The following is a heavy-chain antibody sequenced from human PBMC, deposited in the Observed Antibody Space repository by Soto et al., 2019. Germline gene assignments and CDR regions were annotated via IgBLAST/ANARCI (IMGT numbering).Heavy chain of an antibody. CDR1: GFTFSSYS. V-gene: IGHV3-48*02. J-gene: IGHJ4*02. Sequence: GGSLRLSCAASGFTFSSYSMNWVRQAPGKGLEWASYIRSSSSTIYYADSVKGRFTISRDNVKNSLYLQMNSLRDEDTAVYYCASSGSGSYHFDYWGQGTLVTVSS. CDR2: IRSSSSTI. D-gene: IGHD3-10*01. CDR3: ASSGSGSYHFDY.